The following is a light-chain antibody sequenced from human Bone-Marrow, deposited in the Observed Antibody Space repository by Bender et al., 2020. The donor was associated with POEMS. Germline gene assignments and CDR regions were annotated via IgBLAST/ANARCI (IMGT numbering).Light chain of an antibody. CDR2: KDN. J-gene: IGLJ2*01. Sequence: SYEVTQPPSVSVSPGQTARITCSGDALPKQYVYWYQQKPGQVPVVVIYKDNERPSGIPERFSGSSSGTTVTLTISGVQAEDEADYYCQSADNTGFYKIFGGGTKLTVL. V-gene: IGLV3-25*03. CDR3: QSADNTGFYKI. CDR1: ALPKQY.